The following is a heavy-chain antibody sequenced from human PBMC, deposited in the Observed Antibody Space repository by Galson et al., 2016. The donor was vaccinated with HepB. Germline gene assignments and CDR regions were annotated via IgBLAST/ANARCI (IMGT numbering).Heavy chain of an antibody. D-gene: IGHD3-10*01. J-gene: IGHJ4*02. V-gene: IGHV1-3*04. Sequence: SVKVSCKASGYSFSNYAMHWVRQAPGQGLEWMGWINTGNGNTQYSQPFQGRVTITRDTSASIASVELSSLKSEDTAVYYCARHRVSGHGFGPGLWGQGTLVTVSS. CDR2: INTGNGNT. CDR1: GYSFSNYA. CDR3: ARHRVSGHGFGPGL.